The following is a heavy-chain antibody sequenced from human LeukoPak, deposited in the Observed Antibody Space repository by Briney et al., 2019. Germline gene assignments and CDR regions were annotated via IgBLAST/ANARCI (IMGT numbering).Heavy chain of an antibody. V-gene: IGHV1-18*01. CDR3: ARSPYNWNYEYYFDY. D-gene: IGHD1-7*01. CDR2: ISAYNGNT. CDR1: GYTFTSYG. Sequence: GASVKVSCTASGYTFTSYGISWVRHAPGQGLEWMGWISAYNGNTNYAQKLQGRVTMTTDTSTSTAYMELRSLRSDDTAVYYCARSPYNWNYEYYFDYWGQGTLVTVSS. J-gene: IGHJ4*02.